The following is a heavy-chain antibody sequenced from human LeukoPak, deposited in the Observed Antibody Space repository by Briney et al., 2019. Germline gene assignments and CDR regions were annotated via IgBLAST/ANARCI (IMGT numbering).Heavy chain of an antibody. J-gene: IGHJ4*02. CDR3: ARGRHSSSLPWLTHIDY. Sequence: SGTLSLTCTVSGGSISSSSYYWGWIRQPPGKGLEWIGSIYYSGNTNYNPSLQSRVTISVDTSKNQFSLKLTSVTAADTAVYYCARGRHSSSLPWLTHIDYWGQGTLVTVSS. CDR1: GGSISSSSYY. CDR2: IYYSGNT. D-gene: IGHD6-13*01. V-gene: IGHV4-39*01.